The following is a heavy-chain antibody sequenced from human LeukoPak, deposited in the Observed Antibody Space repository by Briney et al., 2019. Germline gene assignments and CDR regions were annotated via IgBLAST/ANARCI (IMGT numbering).Heavy chain of an antibody. CDR3: AGRRYDILTGSVEVGDY. D-gene: IGHD3-9*01. J-gene: IGHJ4*02. V-gene: IGHV3-11*04. CDR1: GFSVSMKY. CDR2: ISSSGSTI. Sequence: PGGSLRLSCAASGFSVSMKYMTWIRQAPGKGLEWVSYISSSGSTIYYADSVKGRFTISRDNAKNSLYLQMNSLRAEDTAVYYCAGRRYDILTGSVEVGDYWGQGTLVTVSS.